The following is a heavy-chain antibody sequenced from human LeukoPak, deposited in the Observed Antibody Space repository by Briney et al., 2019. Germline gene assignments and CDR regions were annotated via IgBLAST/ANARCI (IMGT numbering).Heavy chain of an antibody. V-gene: IGHV3-23*01. D-gene: IGHD5-12*01. Sequence: GGSLRLSCAASGFTFSSYAMSWVRQAPGKGLEWVSTISISGGSTYYADSVKGRFTISRDNSKNTLYLQMNSLRAEDTAVYYCAKDGYSGYDGLRSSYMDVWGKGTTVTISS. CDR1: GFTFSSYA. CDR3: AKDGYSGYDGLRSSYMDV. J-gene: IGHJ6*03. CDR2: ISISGGST.